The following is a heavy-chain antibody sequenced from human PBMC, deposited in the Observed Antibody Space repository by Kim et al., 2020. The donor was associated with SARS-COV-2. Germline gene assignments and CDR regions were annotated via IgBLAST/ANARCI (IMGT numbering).Heavy chain of an antibody. D-gene: IGHD6-19*01. CDR2: INHSGST. Sequence: SETLSLTCAVYGGSFSGYYWSWIRQPPGKGLEWIGEINHSGSTNYNPSLKSRVTISVDTSKNQFSLKLSSVTAADTAVYYCARKRKGRDRYSSGWIGANYYYGMDVWGQGTTVTVSS. J-gene: IGHJ6*02. V-gene: IGHV4-34*01. CDR1: GGSFSGYY. CDR3: ARKRKGRDRYSSGWIGANYYYGMDV.